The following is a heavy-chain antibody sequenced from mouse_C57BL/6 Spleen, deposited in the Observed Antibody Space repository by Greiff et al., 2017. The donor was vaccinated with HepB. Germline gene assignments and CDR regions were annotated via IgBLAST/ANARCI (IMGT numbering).Heavy chain of an antibody. J-gene: IGHJ4*01. Sequence: QVQLKQSGAELARPGASVKLSCKASGYTFTSYGISWVKQRTGQGLEWIGEIYPRSGNTYYNEKFKGKATLTADKSSSTAYMELRSLTSEDSAVYFCARRDGYYDYAMDYWGQGTSVTVSS. CDR3: ARRDGYYDYAMDY. V-gene: IGHV1-81*01. CDR2: IYPRSGNT. CDR1: GYTFTSYG. D-gene: IGHD2-3*01.